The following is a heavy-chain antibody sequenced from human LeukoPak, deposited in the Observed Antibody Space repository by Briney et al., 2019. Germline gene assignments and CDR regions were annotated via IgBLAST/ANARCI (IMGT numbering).Heavy chain of an antibody. CDR1: GFTFSSYW. J-gene: IGHJ4*02. D-gene: IGHD6-19*01. CDR2: IKQDGSEK. Sequence: GGSLRLSCAASGFTFSSYWMGWVRQAPGKGVEWVANIKQDGSEKYYVDSVKGRFTISRDNAKNSLYLQMDSLIVEDTAVYYCARVATVAFNYWGQGTLVTVSS. CDR3: ARVATVAFNY. V-gene: IGHV3-7*01.